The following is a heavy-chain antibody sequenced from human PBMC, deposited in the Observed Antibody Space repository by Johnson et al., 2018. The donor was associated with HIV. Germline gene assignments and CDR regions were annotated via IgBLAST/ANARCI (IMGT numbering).Heavy chain of an antibody. V-gene: IGHV3-11*04. CDR2: ISSSGSTI. CDR1: GFSFSDHY. Sequence: QVQLVESGGGLVKPGGSLRLSCAASGFSFSDHYMSWIRQAPGKGLEWVSYISSSGSTIYYADSVRGRFTISRDNSKNTLYLQMNSLRAEDTAVYYCAKGPFCSSTSCYPDAFDIWGQGTMVTVSS. D-gene: IGHD2-2*01. J-gene: IGHJ3*02. CDR3: AKGPFCSSTSCYPDAFDI.